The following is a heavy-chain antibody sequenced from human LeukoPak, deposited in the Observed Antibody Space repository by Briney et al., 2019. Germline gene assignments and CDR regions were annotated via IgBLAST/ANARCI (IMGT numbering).Heavy chain of an antibody. D-gene: IGHD3-10*01. V-gene: IGHV3-30*04. CDR3: ARDAFDYYGSGSYYPRPYYYYGMDV. Sequence: GRSLRLSCAASGFTFRDYAIHWVRQAPGRGLEWVTVISPDGRKTQYADSVKGRFTISRDNSKDALYLEMNSLRTDDTAVFYCARDAFDYYGSGSYYPRPYYYYGMDVWGQGTTVTVSS. J-gene: IGHJ6*02. CDR2: ISPDGRKT. CDR1: GFTFRDYA.